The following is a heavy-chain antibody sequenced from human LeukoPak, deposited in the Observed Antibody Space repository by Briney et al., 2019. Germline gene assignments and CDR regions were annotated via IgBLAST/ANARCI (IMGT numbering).Heavy chain of an antibody. Sequence: ASVKVSCKASGYTFTSYYMHWVRQAPGQGLEWMGIINPSGGSTSYAQKFQGRVTMTRDTSTSTVYMELSSLRSEDTAVYYYARGRGLRYFDWPYEYWGQGTLVTVSS. J-gene: IGHJ4*02. CDR1: GYTFTSYY. CDR2: INPSGGST. D-gene: IGHD3-9*01. CDR3: ARGRGLRYFDWPYEY. V-gene: IGHV1-46*01.